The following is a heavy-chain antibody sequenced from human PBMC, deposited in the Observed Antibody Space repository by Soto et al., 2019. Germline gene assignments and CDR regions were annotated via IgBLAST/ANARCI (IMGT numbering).Heavy chain of an antibody. CDR2: IYYSGIT. D-gene: IGHD3-10*01. CDR3: ARWHYYGSGRREFDY. J-gene: IGHJ4*02. Sequence: QVQLQESGPGLVKPSETLSLTCSVSGGSVSSADNYWLWIRQPPGKGLELIGYIYYSGITNYSPSLKSRVTLSIDTSKNQFSLQLSSVTAADTAVYYCARWHYYGSGRREFDYWGQGTLVTVSS. V-gene: IGHV4-61*08. CDR1: GGSVSSADNY.